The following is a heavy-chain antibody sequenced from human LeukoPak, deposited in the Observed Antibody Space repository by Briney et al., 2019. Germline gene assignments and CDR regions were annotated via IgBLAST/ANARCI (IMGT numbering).Heavy chain of an antibody. Sequence: ASVKVSCXASGYTFTGYYMHWVRLAPGQGLEWMGWINPNSGGTNYAQKFQGRVTMTRDTSISTAYMELSRLRSDDTAVYYCATGTMIVVAYNWFDPWGQGTLVTVSS. J-gene: IGHJ5*02. CDR2: INPNSGGT. CDR3: ATGTMIVVAYNWFDP. V-gene: IGHV1-2*02. CDR1: GYTFTGYY. D-gene: IGHD3-22*01.